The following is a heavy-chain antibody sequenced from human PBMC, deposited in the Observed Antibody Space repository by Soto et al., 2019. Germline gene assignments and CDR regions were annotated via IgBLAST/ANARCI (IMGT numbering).Heavy chain of an antibody. CDR2: IIPMFGAA. CDR1: GGTFNTYA. J-gene: IGHJ4*02. V-gene: IGHV1-69*19. Sequence: QVQLVQSGAEMKKPGSSVKVSCQSSGGTFNTYAMNWVRQAPGQGPEWMGDIIPMFGAAYYAPKFQGRVTITADESTGTSYMQLSSFTSEDTALYFCAREVQVHSPAFVYWGQGTLVTVSS. D-gene: IGHD2-15*01. CDR3: AREVQVHSPAFVY.